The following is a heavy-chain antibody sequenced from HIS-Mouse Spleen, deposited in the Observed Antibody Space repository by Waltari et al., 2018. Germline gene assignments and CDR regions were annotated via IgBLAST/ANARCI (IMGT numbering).Heavy chain of an antibody. J-gene: IGHJ4*02. V-gene: IGHV4-39*07. CDR1: GGSISSSSYY. CDR3: ARDFSDTAMVLDY. CDR2: IYYSGST. Sequence: QLQLQESGPGLVKPSEPLSLTCTVPGGSISSSSYYWGWIPQPPGQGLEWIGSIYYSGSTYYNPSLKSRVTISVDTSKNQFSLKLSSVTAADTAVYYCARDFSDTAMVLDYWGQGTLVTVSS. D-gene: IGHD5-18*01.